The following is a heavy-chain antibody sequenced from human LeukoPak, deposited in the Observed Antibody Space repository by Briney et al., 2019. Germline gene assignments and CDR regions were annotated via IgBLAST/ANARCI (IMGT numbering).Heavy chain of an antibody. V-gene: IGHV3-30*18. J-gene: IGHJ4*02. CDR1: GFTFSSYG. D-gene: IGHD1-26*01. CDR2: ISYDGSNK. Sequence: GGSLRLSCAASGFTFSSYGMHWVRQAPGKGLEWVAVISYDGSNKYYADSVKGRFTISRDNSKNTLYLQMNSLRAEDTAVYYCAKGQWELPFFDYWGQGTLVTVSS. CDR3: AKGQWELPFFDY.